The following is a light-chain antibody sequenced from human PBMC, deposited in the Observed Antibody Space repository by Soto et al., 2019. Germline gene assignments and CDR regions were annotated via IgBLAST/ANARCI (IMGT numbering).Light chain of an antibody. J-gene: IGKJ4*01. V-gene: IGKV3-11*01. Sequence: DILLTQSPATLSLSPGERSTLSCSSSQTISSSLAWYQQQPGQSPRRLIYDASNRASGVPPRFSGSGSGTDFTLTISSLEPEDFAVYYCQQRSNWPPLTFGGGTKVDIK. CDR2: DAS. CDR3: QQRSNWPPLT. CDR1: QTISSS.